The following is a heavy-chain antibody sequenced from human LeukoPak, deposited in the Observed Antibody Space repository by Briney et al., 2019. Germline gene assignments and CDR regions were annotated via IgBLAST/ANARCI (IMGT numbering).Heavy chain of an antibody. D-gene: IGHD1-26*01. CDR1: GGSISRYY. CDR2: IYYSGST. V-gene: IGHV4-59*08. J-gene: IGHJ4*02. CDR3: ARAIEVGAMTPFDY. Sequence: SETLSLTCTVSGGSISRYYWSWIRQPPGKGLEWIGYIYYSGSTNYNPSLKSRVTMSIDTSKNQFSLKLSSVTAADTAVYYCARAIEVGAMTPFDYWGQGTLVTVSS.